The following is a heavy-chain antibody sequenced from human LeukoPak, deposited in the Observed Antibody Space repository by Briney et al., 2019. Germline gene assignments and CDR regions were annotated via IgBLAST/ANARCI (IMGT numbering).Heavy chain of an antibody. V-gene: IGHV3-21*01. Sequence: PGGSLRLSCAASGFTFSSYSMNWVRQAPGKGLEWVSSISSSSSYIYYADSVKGRFTISRDNAKNSLYLQMNSLRAEDTAVYYCARGGYSYGYRDYRGHGTLVTVYS. CDR3: ARGGYSYGYRDY. J-gene: IGHJ4*01. CDR2: ISSSSSYI. D-gene: IGHD5-18*01. CDR1: GFTFSSYS.